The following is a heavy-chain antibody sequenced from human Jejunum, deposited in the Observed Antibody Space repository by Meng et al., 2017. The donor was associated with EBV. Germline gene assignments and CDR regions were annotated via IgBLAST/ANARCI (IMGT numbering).Heavy chain of an antibody. CDR3: ARNWNF. V-gene: IGHV4-61*01. D-gene: IGHD1-1*01. CDR1: GGSVSSGTYY. CDR2: IYNSGST. J-gene: IGHJ4*02. Sequence: VQLQESGPGLVKPSETLSLPCTVSGGSVSSGTYYWTWIRQPPGKGLEWIGYIYNSGSTNYNPSLKSRVTISLDTSKNQFSLKLSSVTAADTAMYYCARNWNFWGQGTLVTVSS.